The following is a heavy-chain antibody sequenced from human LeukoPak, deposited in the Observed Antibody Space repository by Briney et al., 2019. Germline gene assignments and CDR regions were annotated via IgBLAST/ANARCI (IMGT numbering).Heavy chain of an antibody. D-gene: IGHD4-11*01. Sequence: SETLSLTCTVSGGSVGSVSSSWSWFRQPPGKGLGWIAYIYYSGSTNYNPSLKSRVTISVDTSKNQFSLKLSSVTAADTAVYYCARDTLQADYFDHWGQGTLVTVSS. CDR1: GGSVGSVSSS. CDR2: IYYSGST. CDR3: ARDTLQADYFDH. J-gene: IGHJ4*02. V-gene: IGHV4-61*01.